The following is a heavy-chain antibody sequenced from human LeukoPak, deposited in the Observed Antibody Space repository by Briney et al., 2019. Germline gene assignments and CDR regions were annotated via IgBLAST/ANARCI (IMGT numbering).Heavy chain of an antibody. CDR3: ARARSYLDWLDP. D-gene: IGHD2-2*03. J-gene: IGHJ5*02. CDR2: IYYSGST. CDR1: GGSISSDY. V-gene: IGHV4-59*01. Sequence: SETLSLTCTVSGGSISSDYWSWIRQPPGKGLEWIGYIYYSGSTKYNPSLKSRVTISVDTSENQFSLKLSSVTAADTAVYYCARARSYLDWLDPWGQGTVVTVSS.